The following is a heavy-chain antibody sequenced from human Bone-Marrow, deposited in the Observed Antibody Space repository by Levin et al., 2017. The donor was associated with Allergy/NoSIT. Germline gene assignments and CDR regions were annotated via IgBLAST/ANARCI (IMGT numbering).Heavy chain of an antibody. D-gene: IGHD6-19*01. Sequence: PSETLSLTCAVSGPSISSSNWWGWIRQSPGKGLEWIGYILYSGSTNYNPSLKSRVTMSVDTSKNQFSLKMTSVTAVDTAVYYCARTTLYSGGWYFDLWGRGTLITVSS. CDR2: ILYSGST. CDR1: GPSISSSNW. CDR3: ARTTLYSGGWYFDL. V-gene: IGHV4-28*01. J-gene: IGHJ2*01.